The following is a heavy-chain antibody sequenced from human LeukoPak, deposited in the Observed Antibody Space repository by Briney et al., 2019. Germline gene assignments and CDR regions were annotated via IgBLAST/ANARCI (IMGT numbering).Heavy chain of an antibody. CDR2: IDGAGSVT. V-gene: IGHV3-7*01. J-gene: IGHJ3*01. D-gene: IGHD5-12*01. CDR1: GFTFTSSW. CDR3: ATDSGYNAFDV. Sequence: GGSLRLSCAASGFTFTSSWMCWVRQAPGKGLEWLANIDGAGSVTNYVHSVRGRFTISRDNAKKSLYLQMNSLRVEDTAVYYCATDSGYNAFDVWGQGTMVSVSS.